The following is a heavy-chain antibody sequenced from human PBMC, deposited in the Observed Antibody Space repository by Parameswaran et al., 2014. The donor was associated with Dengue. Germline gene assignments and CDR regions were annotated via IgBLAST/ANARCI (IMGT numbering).Heavy chain of an antibody. D-gene: IGHD3-10*01. Sequence: GGSLRLSCAASGFTFTNYAMSWVRQAPGKGLEWVSTIGASGRSTYYEDSVKGRFTISRDNSKNTLYLQMNSLRAEDTAIYYCASLKDFYTSGRKMVPPDYWGQGTLVTVSS. CDR1: GFTFTNYA. J-gene: IGHJ4*02. CDR2: IGASGRST. CDR3: ASLKDFYTSGRKMVPPDY. V-gene: IGHV3-23*01.